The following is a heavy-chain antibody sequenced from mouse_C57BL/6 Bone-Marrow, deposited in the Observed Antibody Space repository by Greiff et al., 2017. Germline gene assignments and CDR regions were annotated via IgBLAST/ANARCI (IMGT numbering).Heavy chain of an antibody. V-gene: IGHV1-82*01. J-gene: IGHJ4*01. CDR2: IYPGDGDT. D-gene: IGHD6-1*01. CDR3: ARARNPYAMDY. Sequence: QVQLQQSGPELVKPGASVKISCKASGYAFSSSWMNWVKQRPGTGLEWIGRIYPGDGDTNYNGKFKGKATLTADKSSSTAYMQLSSLTSEDSAVYFCARARNPYAMDYWGQGTSGTVAS. CDR1: GYAFSSSW.